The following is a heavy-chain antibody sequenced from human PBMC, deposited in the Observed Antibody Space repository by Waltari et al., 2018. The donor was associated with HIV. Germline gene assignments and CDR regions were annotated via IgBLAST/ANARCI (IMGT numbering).Heavy chain of an antibody. J-gene: IGHJ6*02. CDR2: IEPVYSDT. V-gene: IGHV5-51*01. CDR3: ARHYTYYYDSSGCADV. D-gene: IGHD3-22*01. CDR1: GYSFTSYW. Sequence: EVQLVQSGAEVKKPGESLKISCKGSGYSFTSYWIGWVRQRHGEGREWMGMIEPVYSDTRYSPSFQGQVTISADKSISTAYLQWSSLKASDTAMYYCARHYTYYYDSSGCADVWGQGTTVTVSS.